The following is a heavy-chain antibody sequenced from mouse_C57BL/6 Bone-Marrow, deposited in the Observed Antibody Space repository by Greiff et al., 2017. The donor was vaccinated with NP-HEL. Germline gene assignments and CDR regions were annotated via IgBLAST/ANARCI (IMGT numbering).Heavy chain of an antibody. D-gene: IGHD1-2*01. J-gene: IGHJ4*01. V-gene: IGHV1-54*01. CDR2: INPGSGGT. CDR1: GYAFTNYL. CDR3: ARDYYGTYAMDY. Sequence: QVQLQQSGAELVRPGTSVKVSCKASGYAFTNYLIECVKQRPGQGLEWIGVINPGSGGTNYNEKFKGKATLTADKSSSTAYMQLSSLTSEDSAVYFCARDYYGTYAMDYWGQGTSVTVSS.